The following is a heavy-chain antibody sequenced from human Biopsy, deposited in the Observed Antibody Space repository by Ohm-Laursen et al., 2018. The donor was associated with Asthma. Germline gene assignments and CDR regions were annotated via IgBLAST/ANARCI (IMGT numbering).Heavy chain of an antibody. CDR2: IKHDGSEK. CDR3: ARTFHFWSPYHAELFQL. CDR1: GFTFGDYW. Sequence: GSLRLSCAASGFTFGDYWMSWVRQVPGKGLEWVANIKHDGSEKNHADSLKGRFTISRDNAKNSLYLQMNSLRAEDTAVYYCARTFHFWSPYHAELFQLWGQGTLVTVSS. D-gene: IGHD3-3*02. J-gene: IGHJ1*01. V-gene: IGHV3-7*01.